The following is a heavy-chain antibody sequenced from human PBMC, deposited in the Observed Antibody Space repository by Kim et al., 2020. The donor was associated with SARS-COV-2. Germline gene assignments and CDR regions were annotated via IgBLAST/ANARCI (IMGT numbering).Heavy chain of an antibody. Sequence: GGSLRLSCAASGFTFSSYGMHWVRQAPGKGLEWVAVIWYDGSNKYYADSVKGRFTISRDNSKNTLYLQMNSLRAEDTAVYYCAKDRPAAGKGYYYYYGMYVWGQGTTVTASS. D-gene: IGHD6-13*01. CDR2: IWYDGSNK. CDR1: GFTFSSYG. V-gene: IGHV3-33*06. CDR3: AKDRPAAGKGYYYYYGMYV. J-gene: IGHJ6*02.